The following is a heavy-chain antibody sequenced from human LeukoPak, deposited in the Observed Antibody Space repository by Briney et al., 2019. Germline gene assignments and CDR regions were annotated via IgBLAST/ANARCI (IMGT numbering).Heavy chain of an antibody. CDR3: ARCYYYGSGSNDDFWFDP. CDR2: INPNSGGT. V-gene: IGHV1-2*02. D-gene: IGHD3-10*01. CDR1: GYTFTGYY. J-gene: IGHJ5*02. Sequence: ASVKVSCKASGYTFTGYYMHWVRQAPGQGLEWMGWINPNSGGTNYAQKFQGRVTMTRDTSISTAYMELSRLRSDDTAVYYCARCYYYGSGSNDDFWFDPGGRGTLVPVSS.